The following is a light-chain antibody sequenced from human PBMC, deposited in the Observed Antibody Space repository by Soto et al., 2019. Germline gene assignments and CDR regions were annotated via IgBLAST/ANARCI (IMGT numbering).Light chain of an antibody. CDR3: SSYAGTNIHHV. CDR2: DVS. J-gene: IGLJ1*01. V-gene: IGLV2-8*01. Sequence: QSVLTQPPSASGSPGQSVTISCTGTSSDVGGYNYVSWYQQHPGKAPKLMIYDVSKRPSGVPDRFSGSKSGNTASLTVSGLQAEDEADYYCSSYAGTNIHHVFGTGTKVPVL. CDR1: SSDVGGYNY.